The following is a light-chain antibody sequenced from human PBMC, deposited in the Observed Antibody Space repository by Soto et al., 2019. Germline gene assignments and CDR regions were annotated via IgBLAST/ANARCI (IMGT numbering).Light chain of an antibody. Sequence: QSALTQPPSASGTPGQRVTISWSGSSSSIGSNSVNWYQQLPRTAPKVLIYTNNQRPSGVPDRFSGSKSGTSASLAISGLQSEDEADYYCAAWDGSLNVYVFGTGTKLTVL. J-gene: IGLJ1*01. CDR3: AAWDGSLNVYV. CDR1: SSSIGSNS. CDR2: TNN. V-gene: IGLV1-44*01.